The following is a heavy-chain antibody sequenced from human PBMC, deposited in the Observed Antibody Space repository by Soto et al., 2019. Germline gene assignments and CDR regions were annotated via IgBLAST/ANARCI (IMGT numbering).Heavy chain of an antibody. CDR1: GYTFNTYG. V-gene: IGHV1-18*01. Sequence: ASVKVSCKASGYTFNTYGMSWVRQAPGQGLEWIGWISAYNGRTNYAQNFQDRVTMTTDTSTSTAYMELKSLTSDDTAVYYCAKTLRLGELSLHPTLVYYFDYWGQGTLVTVS. D-gene: IGHD3-16*02. CDR2: ISAYNGRT. CDR3: AKTLRLGELSLHPTLVYYFDY. J-gene: IGHJ4*02.